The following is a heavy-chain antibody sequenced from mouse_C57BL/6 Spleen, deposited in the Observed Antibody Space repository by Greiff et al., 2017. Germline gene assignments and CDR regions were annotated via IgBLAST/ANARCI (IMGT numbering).Heavy chain of an antibody. CDR2: IDPSDSET. CDR1: GYTFTSYW. V-gene: IGHV1-52*01. Sequence: QVQLQQPGAELVRPGSSVKLSCKASGYTFTSYWMHWVKQRPIQGLEWIGNIDPSDSETHYNQKFKDKATLTVAKSSSTDYMQLSSLTSEDSAVYYYARGPSITTVVACYFDYWGQGTTLTVSS. D-gene: IGHD1-1*01. CDR3: ARGPSITTVVACYFDY. J-gene: IGHJ2*01.